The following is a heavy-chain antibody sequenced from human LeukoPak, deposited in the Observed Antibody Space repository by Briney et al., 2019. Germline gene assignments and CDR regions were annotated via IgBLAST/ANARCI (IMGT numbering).Heavy chain of an antibody. J-gene: IGHJ4*02. D-gene: IGHD6-13*01. V-gene: IGHV1-69*01. Sequence: SVKVSCKASGGTFISYAISWVRQAPGQGLEWMGGIIPIFGTANYAQKFQGRVTITADESTSTAYMELSSLRSEDMAVYYCARSPGGYSSSWVFDYWGQGTLVTVSS. CDR3: ARSPGGYSSSWVFDY. CDR2: IIPIFGTA. CDR1: GGTFISYA.